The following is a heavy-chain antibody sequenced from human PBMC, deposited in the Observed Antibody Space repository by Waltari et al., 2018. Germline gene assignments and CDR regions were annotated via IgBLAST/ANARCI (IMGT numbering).Heavy chain of an antibody. CDR3: AKDGSGRSDFWSGYPYFDY. CDR1: AFTFSSYA. Sequence: EVQLLESGGGLVQPGGSLRLSCAASAFTFSSYAMSWVRQAPGKGRELVSAISGSVGSTYYADSVKGRFTISRDNSKNTLYLQMNSLRAEDTAVYYCAKDGSGRSDFWSGYPYFDYWGQGTLVTVSS. CDR2: ISGSVGST. D-gene: IGHD3-3*01. V-gene: IGHV3-23*01. J-gene: IGHJ4*02.